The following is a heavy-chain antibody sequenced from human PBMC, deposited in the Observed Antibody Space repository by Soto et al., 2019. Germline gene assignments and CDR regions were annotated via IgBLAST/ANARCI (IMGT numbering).Heavy chain of an antibody. J-gene: IGHJ5*02. Sequence: PSETLSLTCTVSVGSISSYYWSWIRQPPGKGLEWIGYIYYSGSTNYNPSLKSRVTISVDTSKNQFSLKLSSVTAADTAVYYCARWLQSFNWFDPWGQGTLVTVSS. CDR1: VGSISSYY. D-gene: IGHD5-12*01. CDR3: ARWLQSFNWFDP. V-gene: IGHV4-59*01. CDR2: IYYSGST.